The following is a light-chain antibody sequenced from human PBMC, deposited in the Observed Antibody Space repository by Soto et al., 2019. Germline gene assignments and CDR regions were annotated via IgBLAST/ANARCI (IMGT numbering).Light chain of an antibody. V-gene: IGKV3-11*01. CDR3: QQRSNWPPVIT. J-gene: IGKJ5*01. CDR1: QSFSSY. CDR2: DAS. Sequence: EIVLTQSPATLSLSPGERATLSCRASQSFSSYLAWYQQKPGQAPRLLIYDASKRATGIPDRFSGRGSGTDFTPTSSSLEPEDFAVCYCQQRSNWPPVITFGQGTRLEIK.